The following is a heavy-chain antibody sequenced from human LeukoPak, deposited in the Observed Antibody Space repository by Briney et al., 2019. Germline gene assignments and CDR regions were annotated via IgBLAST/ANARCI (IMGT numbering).Heavy chain of an antibody. CDR2: IGIGGDT. CDR1: GFTFSGYD. Sequence: PGGSLRLSCAASGFTFSGYDMHWVRQPTGKGLEWVSAIGIGGDTYYPGSVKGRFTMSRENAKNPLYLQMNSLRAGDTAVYYCARGPPSAAAGILDYWGQGTLVTVSS. J-gene: IGHJ4*02. V-gene: IGHV3-13*04. D-gene: IGHD6-13*01. CDR3: ARGPPSAAAGILDY.